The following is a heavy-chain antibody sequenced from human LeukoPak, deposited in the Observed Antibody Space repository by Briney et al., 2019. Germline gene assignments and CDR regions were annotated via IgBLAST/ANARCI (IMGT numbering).Heavy chain of an antibody. V-gene: IGHV4-39*01. CDR2: KYYSGST. J-gene: IGHJ4*02. D-gene: IGHD1-26*01. Sequence: PSETLSLTCTVSGGSISSTRHYWGWIRQTPGKGLEWIVNKYYSGSTYYNPSLKSRVTISVDTSKNQFFLKLSSVTAADTAVYYCARVVKYSGSYYGDYWGQGALVIVSS. CDR3: ARVVKYSGSYYGDY. CDR1: GGSISSTRHY.